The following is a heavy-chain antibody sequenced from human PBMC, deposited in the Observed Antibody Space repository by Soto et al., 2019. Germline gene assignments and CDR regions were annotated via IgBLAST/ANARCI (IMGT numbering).Heavy chain of an antibody. Sequence: GGSLRLSCAASGFTFNTYWMTWVRQAPGKGLEWVASINKDGTVKDYVDSLRDRFTISRDDIKKSLYLQMNYMRAEDTAVYYCVGSTGWIFDHWAQGTLVTVSS. J-gene: IGHJ4*02. V-gene: IGHV3-7*03. CDR3: VGSTGWIFDH. CDR1: GFTFNTYW. D-gene: IGHD2-8*02. CDR2: INKDGTVK.